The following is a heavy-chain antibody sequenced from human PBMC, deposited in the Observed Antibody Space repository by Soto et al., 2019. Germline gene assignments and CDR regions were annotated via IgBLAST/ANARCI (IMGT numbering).Heavy chain of an antibody. V-gene: IGHV4-30-4*01. J-gene: IGHJ4*02. CDR1: GGSISSGDYY. CDR3: PSASYYYSSGSYPPSFDY. Sequence: SETLSLTCTVSGGSISSGDYYWSWIRQPPGKGLEWIGYIYYSGSTYYNPSLKSRVTISVDTSKNQFSLKLSSVTAADTAVYYRPSASYYYSSGSYPPSFDYCCQGTPVPTSS. D-gene: IGHD3-22*01. CDR2: IYYSGST.